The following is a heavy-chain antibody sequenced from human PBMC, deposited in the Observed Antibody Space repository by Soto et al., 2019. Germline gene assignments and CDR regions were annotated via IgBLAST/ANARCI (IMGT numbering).Heavy chain of an antibody. V-gene: IGHV3-23*01. CDR1: GFTFSIYT. Sequence: GGSXRLSCSASGFTFSIYTMCWFRQAPGKGPEWVSGVSGTGTRTYYADSVKGRFTISRDNSESTLSLQMNSLREEDTAVYYCAKAPQTDIIRGFDFGGQGTMVTVSS. J-gene: IGHJ3*01. CDR2: VSGTGTRT. CDR3: AKAPQTDIIRGFDF.